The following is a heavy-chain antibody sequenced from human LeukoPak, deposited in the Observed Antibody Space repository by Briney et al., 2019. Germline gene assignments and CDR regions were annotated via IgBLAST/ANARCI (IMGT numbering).Heavy chain of an antibody. CDR2: IIPIFGTA. D-gene: IGHD3-10*01. V-gene: IGHV1-69*13. Sequence: GASVKVSCKASGCTFSSYAISWVRQAPGQGLEWMGGIIPIFGTANYAQKFQGRVTITADESTSTAYMELSSLRSEDTAVYYCARCKVRGVIRDYYYYYMDVWGKGTTVTISS. J-gene: IGHJ6*03. CDR3: ARCKVRGVIRDYYYYYMDV. CDR1: GCTFSSYA.